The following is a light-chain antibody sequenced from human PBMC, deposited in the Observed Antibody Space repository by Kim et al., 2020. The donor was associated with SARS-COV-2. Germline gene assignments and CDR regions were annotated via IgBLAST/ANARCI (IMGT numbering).Light chain of an antibody. J-gene: IGLJ3*02. CDR3: SSNGGTYKV. CDR1: RSDVGANTY. Sequence: QSALTQPPSASGSPGQSVTISCTGTRSDVGANTYVSWYQQHPGKAPKLMIYEVSKRPSGVPDRFSGSKSGNTASLTVSGLQAEDEGDYYCSSNGGTYKVFGGGTQLTVL. V-gene: IGLV2-8*01. CDR2: EVS.